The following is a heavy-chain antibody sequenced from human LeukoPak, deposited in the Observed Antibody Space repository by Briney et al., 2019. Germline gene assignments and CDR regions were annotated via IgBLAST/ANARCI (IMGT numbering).Heavy chain of an antibody. Sequence: ASVKVSCKASGYTFTSYGISWVRQAPGQGLEWMGWISAYNGNTNYAQKLQGRVTMTTDTSTSTAYMELRSLRSDDTAVYYCARGRYCSGGSCYPCFDYWGQGTLVTVSS. J-gene: IGHJ4*02. CDR2: ISAYNGNT. V-gene: IGHV1-18*01. CDR1: GYTFTSYG. CDR3: ARGRYCSGGSCYPCFDY. D-gene: IGHD2-15*01.